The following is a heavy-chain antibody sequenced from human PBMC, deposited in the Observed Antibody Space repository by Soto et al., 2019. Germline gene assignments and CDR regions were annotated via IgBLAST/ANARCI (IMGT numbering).Heavy chain of an antibody. Sequence: SVKVSCKASGGTFSSYTISWVRQAPGQGLEWMGRIIPILGIANYAQKFQGRVTITADKSTSTAYMELSSLRSEDTAVYYCAISTVPENKNPRIDYWGQGTLVTVSS. CDR3: AISTVPENKNPRIDY. D-gene: IGHD4-17*01. CDR1: GGTFSSYT. J-gene: IGHJ4*02. CDR2: IIPILGIA. V-gene: IGHV1-69*02.